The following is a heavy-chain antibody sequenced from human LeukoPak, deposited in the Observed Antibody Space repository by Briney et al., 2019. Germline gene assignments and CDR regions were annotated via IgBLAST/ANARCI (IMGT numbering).Heavy chain of an antibody. CDR2: ISSSSSTI. V-gene: IGHV3-48*04. CDR3: ARDVVSYSSGHSREDYYMDV. D-gene: IGHD6-19*01. CDR1: GFTFSSYS. J-gene: IGHJ6*03. Sequence: QPGGSLRLSCAASGFTFSSYSMNWVRQAPGKGLEWVSYISSSSSTIYYADSVKGRFTISRDNAKNSLYLQMNSLRAEDTAVYYCARDVVSYSSGHSREDYYMDVWGRGTTVTVSS.